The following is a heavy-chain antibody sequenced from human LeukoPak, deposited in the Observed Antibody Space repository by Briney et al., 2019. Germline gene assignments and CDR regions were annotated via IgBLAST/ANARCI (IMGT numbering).Heavy chain of an antibody. Sequence: SETLSLTCAVYGGSFSGYYWSWIRQPPGKGLEWIGEINHSGSTNYNPSLKSRVTISVDTSKNQFSLKLSSVTAADTAVYYCARVAAAGTKMYYFDYWGQGTLVTVSS. J-gene: IGHJ4*02. CDR1: GGSFSGYY. D-gene: IGHD6-13*01. CDR2: INHSGST. V-gene: IGHV4-34*01. CDR3: ARVAAAGTKMYYFDY.